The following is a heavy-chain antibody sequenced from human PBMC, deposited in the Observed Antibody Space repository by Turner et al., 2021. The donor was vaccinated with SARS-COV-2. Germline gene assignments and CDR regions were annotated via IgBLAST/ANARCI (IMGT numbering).Heavy chain of an antibody. J-gene: IGHJ6*02. CDR1: GVTVSSNY. Sequence: EVQLVESGGGLIQPGGSLRLSCAAAGVTVSSNYMSWVRQAPGKGLEWVSVIYSGGSTYYADSVKGRFTISRDNSKNTLYLQMNSLRAEDTAVYYCTRDLMEVGGMDVWGQGTTVTVSS. CDR3: TRDLMEVGGMDV. D-gene: IGHD3-3*01. V-gene: IGHV3-53*01. CDR2: IYSGGST.